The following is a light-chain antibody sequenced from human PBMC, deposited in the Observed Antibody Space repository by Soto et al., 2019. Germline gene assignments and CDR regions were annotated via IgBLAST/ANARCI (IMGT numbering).Light chain of an antibody. CDR1: SGYVGGYNY. CDR2: DVT. J-gene: IGLJ3*02. V-gene: IGLV2-11*01. CDR3: SSYAGTYTWV. Sequence: QSVLTQPRSVSGSPGQSVTISCTGTSGYVGGYNYVSWYQQRPGEAPKLMIYDVTERPSGVPDRFSASKSGNTASLTISGLQADDEADYYCSSYAGTYTWVFGGGTKLTVL.